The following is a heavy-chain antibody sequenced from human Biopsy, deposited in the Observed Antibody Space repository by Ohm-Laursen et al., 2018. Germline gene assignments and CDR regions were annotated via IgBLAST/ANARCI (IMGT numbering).Heavy chain of an antibody. CDR1: GDFISRYY. CDR3: GRDRGYYADRTVPGYFDL. Sequence: GTLSLTCTVSGDFISRYYWRWMRQPPGKGLQWIGYVSYTGSTDYNPSLQSRVTISVDTCKNHFPLRFRSVTPADTAIYYSGRDRGYYADRTVPGYFDLWGRGTLVTVSS. V-gene: IGHV4-59*01. CDR2: VSYTGST. D-gene: IGHD3-22*01. J-gene: IGHJ2*01.